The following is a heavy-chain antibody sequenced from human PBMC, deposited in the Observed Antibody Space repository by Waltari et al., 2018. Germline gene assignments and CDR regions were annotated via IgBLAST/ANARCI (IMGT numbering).Heavy chain of an antibody. CDR2: IRSKAYGGTT. CDR1: GFTFGDYA. V-gene: IGHV3-49*04. D-gene: IGHD6-19*01. J-gene: IGHJ5*02. CDR3: ASHKGSTGWYGSVFDH. Sequence: EVQLVESGGGLVQPGRSLRLSCTTSGFTFGDYAMNWVRQAPGKGLEWVGFIRSKAYGGTTEYAASVKGRFTISRDDSKGIAFLQMNNLKIEDTALYYCASHKGSTGWYGSVFDHWGQGTAVIVSS.